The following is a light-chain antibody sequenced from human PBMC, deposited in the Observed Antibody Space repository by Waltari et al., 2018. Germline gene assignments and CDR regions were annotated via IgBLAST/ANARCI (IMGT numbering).Light chain of an antibody. CDR2: EVT. J-gene: IGLJ3*02. Sequence: QSALTQPASVSGSPGMSITISCNGTRRDVGLYHLVSWYQQHPGKAPQLIIFEVTKRPSGVSDRFSGSKSDNTASLTISGLQAEDEADYFCCSYAGTSTMVFGGGTKLTVL. CDR1: RRDVGLYHL. V-gene: IGLV2-23*02. CDR3: CSYAGTSTMV.